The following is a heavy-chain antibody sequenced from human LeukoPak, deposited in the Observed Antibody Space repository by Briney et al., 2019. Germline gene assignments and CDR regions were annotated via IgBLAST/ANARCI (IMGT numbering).Heavy chain of an antibody. CDR2: IYYSGST. V-gene: IGHV4-59*01. J-gene: IGHJ6*02. CDR3: ARAFSGGYYYYGMDV. CDR1: GGSISSYY. D-gene: IGHD1-26*01. Sequence: PSETLSLTCTVSGGSISSYYWSWIRQPPGKGLEWIGYIYYSGSTNYNPSLKSRVTTSVDTSKNQFSLKLSSVTAADTAVYYCARAFSGGYYYYGMDVWGQGTTVTVSS.